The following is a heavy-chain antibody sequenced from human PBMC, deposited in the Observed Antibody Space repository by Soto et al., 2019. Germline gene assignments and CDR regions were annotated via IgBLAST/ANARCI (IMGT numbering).Heavy chain of an antibody. CDR1: GFTFSDYY. D-gene: IGHD3-22*01. J-gene: IGHJ4*02. Sequence: PGGSLRLSCAASGFTFSDYYMSWIRQAPGKGLEWVAYISSSDNIIYYADSVKGRFTISRDNAKNSLYLQMNSLRAEDTAVYYCARDLGYYDSSGYFDYWGQGTLVTVPQ. V-gene: IGHV3-11*01. CDR3: ARDLGYYDSSGYFDY. CDR2: ISSSDNII.